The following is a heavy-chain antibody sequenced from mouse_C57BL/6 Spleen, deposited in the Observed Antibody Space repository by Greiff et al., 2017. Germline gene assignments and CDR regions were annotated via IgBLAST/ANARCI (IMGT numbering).Heavy chain of an antibody. CDR1: GYAFSSSW. CDR3: ASSIGWLLPFFAY. D-gene: IGHD2-3*01. J-gene: IGHJ3*01. Sequence: QVQLQQPGPELVKPGASVKISCKASGYAFSSSWMNWVKQRPGKGLEWIGRIYPGDGATNYNGKFKGKATLTADKSSSTAYMQLSSLTSEDSAVYFCASSIGWLLPFFAYWGQGTLVTVSA. V-gene: IGHV1-82*01. CDR2: IYPGDGAT.